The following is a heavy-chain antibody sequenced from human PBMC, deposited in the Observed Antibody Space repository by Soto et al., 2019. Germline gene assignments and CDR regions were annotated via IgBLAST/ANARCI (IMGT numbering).Heavy chain of an antibody. CDR1: GGSFKSGSYS. CDR3: ARDFDYFDS. D-gene: IGHD3-3*01. V-gene: IGHV4-61*01. Sequence: SETLSLTCTVSGGSFKSGSYSWSWIRQPPGKGLEWIGYVYHTGRTSYNPSLKSRVSISMDTSKNQFSLNLDSVTAADTAVYLCARDFDYFDSWGKGNLVTVSS. CDR2: VYHTGRT. J-gene: IGHJ4*02.